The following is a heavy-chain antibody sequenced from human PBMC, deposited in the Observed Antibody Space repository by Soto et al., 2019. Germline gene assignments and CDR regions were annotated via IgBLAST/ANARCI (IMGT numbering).Heavy chain of an antibody. CDR2: INHSGST. J-gene: IGHJ4*02. Sequence: SETLSLTCAVYGGSFSGYHWSWIRQPPGKGLEWIGEINHSGSTNYNPSLKSRVTISVDTSKNQFSLKLSSVTAADTAVYYCARAQRGPFDYWGQGTLVTVSS. CDR1: GGSFSGYH. CDR3: ARAQRGPFDY. V-gene: IGHV4-34*01.